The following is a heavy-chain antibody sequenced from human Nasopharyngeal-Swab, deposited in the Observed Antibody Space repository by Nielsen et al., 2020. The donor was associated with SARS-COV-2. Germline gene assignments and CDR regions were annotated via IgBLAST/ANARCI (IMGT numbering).Heavy chain of an antibody. CDR2: ISSSGSTI. D-gene: IGHD3-3*01. J-gene: IGHJ2*01. V-gene: IGHV3-48*03. Sequence: GGSLRLSCAASGFTFSSYEMNWVRQAPGKGLERVSYISSSGSTIYYADSVKGRFTISRDNAKNSLYLQMNSLRAEDTAVYYCARVDRITIFGVAPWAHWYFDLWGRGTLVTVSS. CDR3: ARVDRITIFGVAPWAHWYFDL. CDR1: GFTFSSYE.